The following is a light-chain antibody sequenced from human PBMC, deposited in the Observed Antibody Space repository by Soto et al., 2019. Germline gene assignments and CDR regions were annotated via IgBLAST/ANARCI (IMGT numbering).Light chain of an antibody. J-gene: IGKJ3*01. Sequence: DIQMTQSPSSLSASVGDRVTITCRASQSISNYLNWYQQKPGKAPKLLIYAASSLQSGVPSRFRGSGSGTDFTLTISSLQPEDFATYSCQQSYTTLFTFGPGTNVDIK. V-gene: IGKV1-39*01. CDR1: QSISNY. CDR2: AAS. CDR3: QQSYTTLFT.